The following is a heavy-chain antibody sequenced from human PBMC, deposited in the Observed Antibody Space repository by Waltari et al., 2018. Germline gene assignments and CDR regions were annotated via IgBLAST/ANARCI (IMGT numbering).Heavy chain of an antibody. CDR1: GFTVSSNY. Sequence: EVQLMESGGGLIQPGGSLRLSCAAPGFTVSSNYLNWVRQAPGKGLEWVSVIYSGGSTYYADSVKGRFTISRDTSKNTLYLQMNSLRAEDTAVYYCARERGDDYYYYGMDVWGQGTTVTVSS. D-gene: IGHD2-21*01. CDR3: ARERGDDYYYYGMDV. V-gene: IGHV3-53*01. CDR2: IYSGGST. J-gene: IGHJ6*02.